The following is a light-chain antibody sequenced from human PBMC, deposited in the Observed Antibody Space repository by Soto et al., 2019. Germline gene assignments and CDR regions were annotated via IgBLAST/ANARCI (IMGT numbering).Light chain of an antibody. J-gene: IGLJ2*01. Sequence: SYELTQPPSVSVAPGQTATITCGGHNILSKSVHWYQQRPGQAPVLVVYDDFDRPSGIPQRFSGSNSGNTATLTIRRVEAGDEADYYCQVWDNGGDRHVVFGGGTKLTVL. CDR2: DDF. V-gene: IGLV3-21*02. CDR3: QVWDNGGDRHVV. CDR1: NILSKS.